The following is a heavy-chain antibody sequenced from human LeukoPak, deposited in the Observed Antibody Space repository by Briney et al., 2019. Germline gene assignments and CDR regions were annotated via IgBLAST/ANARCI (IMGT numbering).Heavy chain of an antibody. CDR1: GGSISSSSYY. V-gene: IGHV4-39*01. D-gene: IGHD6-6*01. CDR3: ARHASLSIAAYFEY. Sequence: PSETLSLTRTVSGGSISSSSYYWGWIRQPPGKGLEWIGTIYYSGSTYHNPSLKSRVTISVDTSKNQFSLKLSSVTAADTAAYYCARHASLSIAAYFEYWGQGTLVTVSS. CDR2: IYYSGST. J-gene: IGHJ4*02.